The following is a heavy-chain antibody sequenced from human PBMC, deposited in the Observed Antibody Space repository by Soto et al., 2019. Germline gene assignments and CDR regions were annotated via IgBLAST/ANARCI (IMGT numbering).Heavy chain of an antibody. CDR1: GFTFSSFA. Sequence: EVQLLESGGALVQPGGSLRLSCAASGFTFSSFAMSWVRQAPGKGLEWLAGITFRGAYTYYADSVKGRFTLSRDNSRNRLDLEMNSLQVEDTALYYFAKLGTMVVFDSWGQGTLLTVSS. D-gene: IGHD3-22*01. CDR3: AKLGTMVVFDS. J-gene: IGHJ4*02. V-gene: IGHV3-23*01. CDR2: ITFRGAYT.